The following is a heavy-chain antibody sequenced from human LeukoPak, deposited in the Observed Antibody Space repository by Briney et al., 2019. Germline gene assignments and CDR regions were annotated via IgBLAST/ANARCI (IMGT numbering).Heavy chain of an antibody. Sequence: ASVKVSCKASGYTFTGYYMHWVRQAPGQGLEWMGWINPNSGGTNYAQKFQGRVTMTRDTSISTAYMELSRLRSDDTAVYYCARVRITMVRGVNQNWFDPWGQGTLVTVSS. CDR3: ARVRITMVRGVNQNWFDP. CDR2: INPNSGGT. CDR1: GYTFTGYY. J-gene: IGHJ5*02. V-gene: IGHV1-2*02. D-gene: IGHD3-10*01.